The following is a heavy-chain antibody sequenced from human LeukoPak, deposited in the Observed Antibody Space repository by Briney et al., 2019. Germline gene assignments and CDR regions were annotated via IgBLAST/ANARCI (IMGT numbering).Heavy chain of an antibody. CDR3: ARGYSGYAGLFDY. CDR1: GFTVSSNY. J-gene: IGHJ4*02. V-gene: IGHV3-53*01. CDR2: IYSGGST. D-gene: IGHD5-12*01. Sequence: GGSLRLSCAASGFTVSSNYMSWVRQAPGKGLEWVSVIYSGGSTYYADSVKGRFTISRDNSKNTLYLQMNSLRAEDTAVYYCARGYSGYAGLFDYWGQGTLVTVSS.